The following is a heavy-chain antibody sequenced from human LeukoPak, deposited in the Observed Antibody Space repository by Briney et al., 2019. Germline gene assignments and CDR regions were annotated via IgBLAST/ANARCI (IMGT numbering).Heavy chain of an antibody. CDR2: IRYDGSNK. Sequence: QPGGSLRLSCAASGFTFSSYGMHLGRDAPAKGLGGGAFIRYDGSNKYYADSVQGRFTTSSDNSKNTPYLQMNSLRDEDRAVYYCVKERIRRDGYNFDYWGQGTLVTVSS. V-gene: IGHV3-30*02. J-gene: IGHJ4*02. CDR3: VKERIRRDGYNFDY. D-gene: IGHD5-24*01. CDR1: GFTFSSYG.